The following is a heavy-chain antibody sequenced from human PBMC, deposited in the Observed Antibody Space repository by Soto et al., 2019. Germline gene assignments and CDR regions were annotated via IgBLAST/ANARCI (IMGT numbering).Heavy chain of an antibody. Sequence: PGGSLRLSCAASGFTFSSYRMNWVRQAPGKGLEWVSSISSSSSYIYYADSVKGRFTISRDNAKNSLYLQMNSLRAEDTAVYYCARDSFEYSSSSYYWGQGTLVTVSS. D-gene: IGHD6-6*01. CDR2: ISSSSSYI. CDR3: ARDSFEYSSSSYY. V-gene: IGHV3-21*01. CDR1: GFTFSSYR. J-gene: IGHJ4*02.